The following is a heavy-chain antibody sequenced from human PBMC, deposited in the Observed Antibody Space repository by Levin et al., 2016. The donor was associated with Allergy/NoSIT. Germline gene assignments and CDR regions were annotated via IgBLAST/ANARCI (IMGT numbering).Heavy chain of an antibody. CDR2: ISYDGSNK. CDR3: ASRRLEYCTSTRCYWPLDH. D-gene: IGHD2-2*01. J-gene: IGHJ4*02. Sequence: WIRQPPGKGLEWVAVISYDGSNKYCADSVKGRCTISRDNSKNRLDLQMTSLRAEDTAVYYCASRRLEYCTSTRCYWPLDHWGQGALVTVSS. V-gene: IGHV3-30*04.